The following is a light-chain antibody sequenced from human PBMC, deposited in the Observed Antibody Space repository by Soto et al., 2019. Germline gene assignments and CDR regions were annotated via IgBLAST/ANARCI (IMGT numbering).Light chain of an antibody. V-gene: IGKV3-20*01. CDR2: GVS. CDR3: HQYGISPPT. J-gene: IGKJ1*01. CDR1: QSVSSY. Sequence: EIVMTQSPASLSVPPGERATLSCRASQSVSSYLAWYQQKPGQATRLLIPGVSNRATGTPDRFSGSGSGTDFTLTISSLEPEDFAGFYCHQYGISPPTFGPGTKVDIK.